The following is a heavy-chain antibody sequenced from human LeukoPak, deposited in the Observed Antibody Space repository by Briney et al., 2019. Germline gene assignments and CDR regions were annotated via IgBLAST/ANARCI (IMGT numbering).Heavy chain of an antibody. CDR1: GFTFIDYA. V-gene: IGHV3-23*01. Sequence: GGSLRLSCVASGFTFIDYAMTWVRQGPGKGLEWVSSISSRNGNTFYSDSVKGRFTISRDDSKNTLYLQMNTLRAEDTTTYFCAKDRGLYSGVFAFDMWGQGTLVTVSS. CDR3: AKDRGLYSGVFAFDM. J-gene: IGHJ3*02. D-gene: IGHD1-26*01. CDR2: ISSRNGNT.